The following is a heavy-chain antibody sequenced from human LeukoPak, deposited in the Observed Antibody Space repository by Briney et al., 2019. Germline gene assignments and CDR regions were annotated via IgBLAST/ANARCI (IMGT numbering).Heavy chain of an antibody. J-gene: IGHJ4*02. CDR2: IRSKAYGGTT. V-gene: IGHV3-49*03. CDR1: GFTFGDYA. D-gene: IGHD3-10*01. CDR3: TNFLWFGELFPPFDY. Sequence: GGSLRLSCTASGFTFGDYAMSWFRQAPGKGLEWVGFIRSKAYGGTTEYAASVKGRFTISRDDSKSIAYLQMNSLKTEDTAVNYCTNFLWFGELFPPFDYWGQGTLVTVSS.